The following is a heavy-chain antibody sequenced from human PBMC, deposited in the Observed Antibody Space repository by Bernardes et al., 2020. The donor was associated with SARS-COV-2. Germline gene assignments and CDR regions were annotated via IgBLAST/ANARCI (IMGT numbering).Heavy chain of an antibody. D-gene: IGHD6-19*01. J-gene: IGHJ4*02. CDR2: IMEDGGKK. Sequence: GRSLRLSCAASGSTSSTYYMSWVRHAPGKGLEWLASIMEDGGKKTYVDSVKGRFYIYRDNAKNSLYLQMNSLRGEDTTVYYSEPSSSVRSGIDYWGQGTMVTVSP. V-gene: IGHV3-7*03. CDR3: EPSSSVRSGIDY. CDR1: GSTSSTYY.